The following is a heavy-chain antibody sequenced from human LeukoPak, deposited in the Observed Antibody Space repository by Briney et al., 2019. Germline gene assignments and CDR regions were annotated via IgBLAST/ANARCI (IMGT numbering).Heavy chain of an antibody. V-gene: IGHV4-34*01. CDR3: ASLDDYYGSGSYGNFDY. D-gene: IGHD3-10*01. CDR2: INHSGST. CDR1: GGSFSGYY. J-gene: IGHJ4*02. Sequence: SETLSLTCAVYGGSFSGYYWSWIRQPPGKGLEWIGEINHSGSTNYNPSLKSRVTISVDTPKNQFSLKLSSVTAADTAVYYCASLDDYYGSGSYGNFDYWGQGTLVTVSS.